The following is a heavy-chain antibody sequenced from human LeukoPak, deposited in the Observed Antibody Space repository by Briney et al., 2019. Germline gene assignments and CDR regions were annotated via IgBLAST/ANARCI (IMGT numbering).Heavy chain of an antibody. V-gene: IGHV4-59*01. D-gene: IGHD3-22*01. Sequence: PSETLSLTCTVPGGSISSYYWSWIRQPPGKGLEWIGYIYYSGSTNYNPSLKSRVTISVDTSKNQFSLKLSSVTAADTAVYYCAKDGVYDSSGYYHLGWFDPWGQGTLVTVSS. CDR2: IYYSGST. CDR1: GGSISSYY. J-gene: IGHJ5*02. CDR3: AKDGVYDSSGYYHLGWFDP.